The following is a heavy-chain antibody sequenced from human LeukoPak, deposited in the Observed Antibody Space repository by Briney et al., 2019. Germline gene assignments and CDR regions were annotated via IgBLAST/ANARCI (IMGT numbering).Heavy chain of an antibody. Sequence: GGSLRLSCAASGFSFSIAWMSWVRQAPGKGLEWVGRIKSKSEGETTDYAEPVKGRFSVSRDDSKNTLFLQMNSLKTEDTAVYYCATWASSCRGCWGQGTLVTASS. J-gene: IGHJ4*02. CDR2: IKSKSEGETT. CDR3: ATWASSCRGC. CDR1: GFSFSIAW. D-gene: IGHD2-15*01. V-gene: IGHV3-15*01.